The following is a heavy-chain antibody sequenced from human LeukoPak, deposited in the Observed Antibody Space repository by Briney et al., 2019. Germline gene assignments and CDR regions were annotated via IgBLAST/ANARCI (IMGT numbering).Heavy chain of an antibody. CDR1: GFTFDDYA. CDR2: ISWNSGSI. J-gene: IGHJ5*02. D-gene: IGHD6-19*01. V-gene: IGHV3-9*03. Sequence: GRSLRLSCAASGFTFDDYAMHWVRQAPGKGLEWVSGISWNSGSIGYADSVKGRLTISRDNAKNSLYLQMNSLRAEDMALYYCAKDKSSGWRGSWFDPWGQGTLVTVSS. CDR3: AKDKSSGWRGSWFDP.